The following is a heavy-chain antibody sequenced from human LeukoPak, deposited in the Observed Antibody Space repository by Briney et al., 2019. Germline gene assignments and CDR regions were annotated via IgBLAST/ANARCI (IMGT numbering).Heavy chain of an antibody. J-gene: IGHJ1*01. D-gene: IGHD4-23*01. CDR3: ARYLDYGGNSRVFQH. CDR1: GGSISSSSYY. CDR2: IYYSGST. V-gene: IGHV4-39*07. Sequence: KSSETLSLTCTVSGGSISSSSYYWGWIRQPPGKGLEWIGSIYYSGSTYYNPSLKSRVTISVDTSKNQFSLKLSSVTAADTAVYYCARYLDYGGNSRVFQHWGQGTLVTVSS.